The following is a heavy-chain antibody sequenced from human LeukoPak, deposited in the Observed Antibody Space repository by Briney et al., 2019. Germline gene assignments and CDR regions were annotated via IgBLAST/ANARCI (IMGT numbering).Heavy chain of an antibody. CDR2: IASDGNNR. CDR3: ARGGNSSSFDY. J-gene: IGHJ4*02. V-gene: IGHV3-74*01. CDR1: GFTFSSYW. D-gene: IGHD6-6*01. Sequence: GGSLRLSCAASGFTFSSYWMNWVRQVPGKGLVWVSRIASDGNNRDYADSVKGRFTISRDNAKNTLYLQMNSLRVEDTAVYYCARGGNSSSFDYWGQGTLVTVSS.